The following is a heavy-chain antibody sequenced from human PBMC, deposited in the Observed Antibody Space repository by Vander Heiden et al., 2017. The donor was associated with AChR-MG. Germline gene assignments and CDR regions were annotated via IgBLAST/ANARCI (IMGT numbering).Heavy chain of an antibody. Sequence: QVQLQESGPGLVNPSETLSLPCTVSGGSISSYYWSWIRQPPGKGLEWIGYIYYSGSTNYNPSLKSRVTISVDTSKNQFSLKLSSVTAADTAVYYCAGSGGNAYGMDVWGQGTTVTVSS. CDR1: GGSISSYY. CDR3: AGSGGNAYGMDV. D-gene: IGHD2-15*01. CDR2: IYYSGST. V-gene: IGHV4-59*01. J-gene: IGHJ6*02.